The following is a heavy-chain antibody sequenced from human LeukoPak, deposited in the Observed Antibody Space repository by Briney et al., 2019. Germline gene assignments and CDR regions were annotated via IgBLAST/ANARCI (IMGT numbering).Heavy chain of an antibody. V-gene: IGHV1-69*05. D-gene: IGHD4-17*01. CDR3: AITDGDYDLYYFNY. Sequence: VASVKVSSKASGGTFSSYAISWVRQAPGQGLEWMGRIIPIFGTANYAQKFQGRVTITTDESTSTAYMELSSLRSEDTAVYCCAITDGDYDLYYFNYWGQGTLVTVSS. CDR1: GGTFSSYA. J-gene: IGHJ4*02. CDR2: IIPIFGTA.